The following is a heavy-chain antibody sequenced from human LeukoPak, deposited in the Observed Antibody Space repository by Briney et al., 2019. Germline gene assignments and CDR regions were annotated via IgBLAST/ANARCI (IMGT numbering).Heavy chain of an antibody. CDR3: ARNIAYDSSGYYSPHFDY. D-gene: IGHD3-22*01. CDR2: ISFDGGNK. J-gene: IGHJ4*02. Sequence: PGGSLRLSCAASAFTFSIYGMHWVRQAPGKGLEWVAVISFDGGNKVYADSVKGRVTISRDNSKNTLYLQMNSLRAEDTAVYYCARNIAYDSSGYYSPHFDYWGQGTLVTVSS. CDR1: AFTFSIYG. V-gene: IGHV3-30*03.